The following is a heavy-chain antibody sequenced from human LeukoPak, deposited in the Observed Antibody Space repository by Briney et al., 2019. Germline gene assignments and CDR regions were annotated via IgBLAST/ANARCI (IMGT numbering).Heavy chain of an antibody. D-gene: IGHD1-26*01. CDR1: GFTFSIYA. V-gene: IGHV3-30*04. Sequence: GRSLRLSCAASGFTFSIYAMHWVRQAPGKGLEWVAVISYDESDKYYADSVKGRFTISRDNAKNSLYLQMDSLGPEDTAVYYCARDPYSGNYGTYYYYYMDVWGKGTTVTISS. J-gene: IGHJ6*03. CDR2: ISYDESDK. CDR3: ARDPYSGNYGTYYYYYMDV.